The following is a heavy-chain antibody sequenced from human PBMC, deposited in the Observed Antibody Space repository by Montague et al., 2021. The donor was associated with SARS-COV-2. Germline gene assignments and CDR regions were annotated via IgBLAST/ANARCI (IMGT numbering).Heavy chain of an antibody. D-gene: IGHD3-3*01. V-gene: IGHV5-51*01. CDR3: ARHQGYYDFWSGYYYYMDV. J-gene: IGHJ6*03. CDR1: GYSFTSYW. Sequence: QSGAEVKKPGESLKISCKGSGYSFTSYWIGWVRQMPGKGLGWMGIIYPGDSDTRYSPSFQGQVTISADKSISTAYLQWSSLKASDTAMYYCARHQGYYDFWSGYYYYMDVWGKGTTVTVSS. CDR2: IYPGDSDT.